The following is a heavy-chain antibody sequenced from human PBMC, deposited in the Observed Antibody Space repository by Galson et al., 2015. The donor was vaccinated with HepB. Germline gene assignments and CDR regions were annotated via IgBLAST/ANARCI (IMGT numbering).Heavy chain of an antibody. J-gene: IGHJ3*02. CDR2: ISGSGGSI. Sequence: SLRLSCAASGLTFSTYAMSWVRQAPGKGLEWLSTISGSGGSIFYADSVKGRFAISRYNSKSTLYLQMNGLRAKDTAVYFCAKFFSGTYYLDAFDIWGHGTLVTVSS. CDR1: GLTFSTYA. CDR3: AKFFSGTYYLDAFDI. V-gene: IGHV3-23*01. D-gene: IGHD1-26*01.